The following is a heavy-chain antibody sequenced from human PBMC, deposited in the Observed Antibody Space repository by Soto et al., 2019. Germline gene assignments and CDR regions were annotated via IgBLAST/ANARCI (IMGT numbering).Heavy chain of an antibody. CDR3: ASGRPQWLLVWFDP. J-gene: IGHJ5*02. V-gene: IGHV6-1*01. Sequence: SQTLSLTCAISGDSVSSNSAAWNWIRQSPSRGLEWVGRTYYRSKWYNDYAVAAKSRITTNPSTSKNQFSLHLYPLTPEPTAVYYCASGRPQWLLVWFDPWGQGTLVTVSS. D-gene: IGHD6-19*01. CDR2: TYYRSKWYN. CDR1: GDSVSSNSAA.